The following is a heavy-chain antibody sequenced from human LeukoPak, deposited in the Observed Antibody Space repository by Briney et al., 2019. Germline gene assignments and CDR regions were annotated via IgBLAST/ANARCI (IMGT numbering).Heavy chain of an antibody. CDR3: ASSGSYRFDY. CDR1: GFTVSSNY. CDR2: IYSGGRT. J-gene: IGHJ4*02. Sequence: GGSLRLSCSASGFTVSSNYMSWVRQAPGKGLEWVSVIYSGGRTYYADSVKGRFTISRDNAKNSLYLQMNSLRDEDTAVYYCASSGSYRFDYWGQGTLVTVSS. V-gene: IGHV3-53*01. D-gene: IGHD1-26*01.